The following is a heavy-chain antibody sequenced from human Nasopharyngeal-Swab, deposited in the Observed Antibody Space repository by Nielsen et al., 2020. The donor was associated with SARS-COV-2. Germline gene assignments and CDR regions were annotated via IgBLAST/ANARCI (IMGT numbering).Heavy chain of an antibody. CDR3: ASRPRFYYGSGSRTY. J-gene: IGHJ6*04. V-gene: IGHV3-48*01. Sequence: GESLKISCAASGFTFSSYSMTWIRQAPGKGLEWVSYISSSSSTIYYADSVKGRFTISRDNAKNSLYLQMNSLRAEDTAVYYCASRPRFYYGSGSRTYWGKGTTVTVSS. D-gene: IGHD3-10*01. CDR1: GFTFSSYS. CDR2: ISSSSSTI.